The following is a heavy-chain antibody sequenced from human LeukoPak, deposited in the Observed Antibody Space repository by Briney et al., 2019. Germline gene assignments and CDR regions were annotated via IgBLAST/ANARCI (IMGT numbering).Heavy chain of an antibody. Sequence: SETLSLTCAVYGGSFSGYYWSWIRQPPGKGLEWIGEINHSGSTNYNPSLKSRVTISVDTSKNQFSLKLSSVTAADTAVYYCARHLHRRARRHPPLTDAFDIWGQGTMVTVSS. CDR1: GGSFSGYY. CDR3: ARHLHRRARRHPPLTDAFDI. CDR2: INHSGST. J-gene: IGHJ3*02. V-gene: IGHV4-34*01.